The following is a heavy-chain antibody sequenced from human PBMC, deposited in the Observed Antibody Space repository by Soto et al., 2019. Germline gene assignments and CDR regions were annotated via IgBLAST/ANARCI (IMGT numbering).Heavy chain of an antibody. D-gene: IGHD2-2*02. J-gene: IGHJ6*02. Sequence: ASVKVSCKASGGTFSSYAISWVRQAPGQGLEWMGGIIPIFGTANYAQKFQGRVTITADESTSTAYMELSSLRSEATAVYYCARVRAAIAPSYYYYGMGVWRRRTRVAVSS. CDR3: ARVRAAIAPSYYYYGMGV. CDR2: IIPIFGTA. CDR1: GGTFSSYA. V-gene: IGHV1-69*13.